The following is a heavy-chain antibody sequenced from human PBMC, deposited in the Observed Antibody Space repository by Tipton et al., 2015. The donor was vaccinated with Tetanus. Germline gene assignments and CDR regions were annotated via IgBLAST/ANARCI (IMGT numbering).Heavy chain of an antibody. V-gene: IGHV4-61*01. J-gene: IGHJ4*02. D-gene: IGHD3-3*01. CDR3: VRIHDFLSGHFDF. Sequence: TLSLTCTVFGGSVSSGSYYWAWIRQPPGKGLEYIGYILYGASTHYNPSLKSRVTVSADPSQNQFSLNLNSVTAADTAVYYCVRIHDFLSGHFDFWGQGPLVSVSS. CDR1: GGSVSSGSYY. CDR2: ILYGAST.